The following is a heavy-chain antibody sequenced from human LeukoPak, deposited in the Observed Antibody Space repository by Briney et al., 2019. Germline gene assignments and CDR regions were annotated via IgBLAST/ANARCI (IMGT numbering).Heavy chain of an antibody. CDR2: IYYSGST. V-gene: IGHV4-39*07. CDR1: DGYSSSSSYY. J-gene: IGHJ6*03. CDR3: ARGYCSGGSCYSYYYYNYMDV. D-gene: IGHD2-15*01. Sequence: SYTMPITYTVADGYSSSSSYYRGWIHQPPGKGLEWIGSIYYSGSTYYNPSLKSRVTISVDTSKNQFSLKLSSVTAADTAVYYCARGYCSGGSCYSYYYYNYMDVWGKGTTVTVSS.